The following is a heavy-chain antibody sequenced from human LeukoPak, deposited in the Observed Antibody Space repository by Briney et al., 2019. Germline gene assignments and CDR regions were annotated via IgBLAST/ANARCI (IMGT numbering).Heavy chain of an antibody. J-gene: IGHJ4*02. D-gene: IGHD3-10*01. CDR1: GFTFSSYA. CDR3: AKVAHYYGSGSFFEYYFDY. Sequence: GGSLRLSCAASGFTFSSYAMSWVRQAPGKGLEWVSTISGSGGTTYYSDSVKGRFTISRDNSKNTLYLQMDSLRAEDMAVYCCAKVAHYYGSGSFFEYYFDYGGQGPRVTVSS. V-gene: IGHV3-23*01. CDR2: ISGSGGTT.